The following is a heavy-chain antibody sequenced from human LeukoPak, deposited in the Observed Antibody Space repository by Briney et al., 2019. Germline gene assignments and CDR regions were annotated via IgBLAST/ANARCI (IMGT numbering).Heavy chain of an antibody. CDR1: GFTFSSYS. V-gene: IGHV3-21*01. Sequence: GGSLRLSCAASGFTFSSYSMNWVREAPGKGLEWVSSISTSARYIYYGDSMKGRFTISRDDAKKSLYLQMNSLRAEDTAVYYCARDPFGSGNFQPLHFDNWGQGTLVTVSS. CDR2: ISTSARYI. D-gene: IGHD3-10*01. CDR3: ARDPFGSGNFQPLHFDN. J-gene: IGHJ4*02.